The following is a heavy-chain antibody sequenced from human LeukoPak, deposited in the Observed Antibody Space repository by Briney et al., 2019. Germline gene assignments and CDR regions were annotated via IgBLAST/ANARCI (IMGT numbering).Heavy chain of an antibody. V-gene: IGHV3-9*03. CDR3: AKENRKTNYYDSSGYKD. CDR1: GFTFNDYA. J-gene: IGHJ4*02. D-gene: IGHD3-22*01. CDR2: ISWNRGNI. Sequence: GRSLRLSCAASGFTFNDYAMHWVRQAPGKGLEWVSGISWNRGNIGYADSVKGRFTISRDNAKNSLYLQMNSLRAEDMALYYCAKENRKTNYYDSSGYKDWGQGTLVTVSS.